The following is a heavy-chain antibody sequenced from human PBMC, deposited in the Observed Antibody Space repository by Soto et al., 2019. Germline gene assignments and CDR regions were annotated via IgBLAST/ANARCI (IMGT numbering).Heavy chain of an antibody. J-gene: IGHJ6*02. Sequence: ASVKVSCKASGYTFSNYYIHWVRQAPGPGLEWIGIINPSGGGTTYAQKFQGRVTMARDTSTSTVYMELSSLRSDDTAVYYCARGLDKNYDTFTGYSTYGVDVWG. CDR3: ARGLDKNYDTFTGYSTYGVDV. V-gene: IGHV1-46*01. CDR2: INPSGGGT. CDR1: GYTFSNYY. D-gene: IGHD3-9*01.